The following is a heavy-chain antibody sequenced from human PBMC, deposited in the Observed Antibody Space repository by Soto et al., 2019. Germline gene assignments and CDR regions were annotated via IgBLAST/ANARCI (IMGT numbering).Heavy chain of an antibody. Sequence: PSETLSLKWSVYGGSFSGYYWSWIRQPPGKGLEWIGEINHSGSTNYNPSLKSRVTISVDTSKNQFSLKLSSVTAADTAVYYCARVPWIQLPYGMDVWGQGTTVTVSS. V-gene: IGHV4-34*01. J-gene: IGHJ6*02. CDR3: ARVPWIQLPYGMDV. CDR2: INHSGST. D-gene: IGHD5-18*01. CDR1: GGSFSGYY.